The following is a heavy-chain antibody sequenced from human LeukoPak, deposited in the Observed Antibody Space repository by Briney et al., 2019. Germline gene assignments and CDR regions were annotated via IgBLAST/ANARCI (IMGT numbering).Heavy chain of an antibody. D-gene: IGHD3-3*01. CDR1: GFTFSNYA. CDR3: AKHWNYYYYGMDV. V-gene: IGHV3-30-3*02. CDR2: ISYDGSNK. J-gene: IGHJ6*02. Sequence: GGSLRLSCAASGFTFSNYAMHWVRQAPGKGLEWVSVISYDGSNKYYADSVKGRFTISRDNSKNTLYLQMNSLRAEDTAVYYCAKHWNYYYYGMDVWGQGTTVTVSS.